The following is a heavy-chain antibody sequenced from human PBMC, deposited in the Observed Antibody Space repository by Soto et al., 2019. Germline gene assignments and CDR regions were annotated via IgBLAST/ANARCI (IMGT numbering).Heavy chain of an antibody. CDR1: GFTVSSNY. J-gene: IGHJ3*02. D-gene: IGHD3-9*01. Sequence: PGGSLRLSCAASGFTVSSNYMSWVRQAPGKGLEWVSVIYSGGSTYYADSVKGRFTISRDNSKNTLYLQMNSLRAEDTAVYYCARGRDEVLRYFDWPRGAFDIWGQGTMVTVSS. CDR3: ARGRDEVLRYFDWPRGAFDI. CDR2: IYSGGST. V-gene: IGHV3-66*01.